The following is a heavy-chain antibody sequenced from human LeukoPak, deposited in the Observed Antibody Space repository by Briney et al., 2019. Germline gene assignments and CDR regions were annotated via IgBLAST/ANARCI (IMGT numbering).Heavy chain of an antibody. CDR1: GYTFTSYE. Sequence: ASVKVSCKASGYTFTSYEINWVRQATGHGLEWMGWMNPDSGDTAYAQNLQGRITMTRSTSITTAYMELSSLRSEDTAVYYCARGLGSYDSSELTWPMISFWGQGTQVTVSS. CDR3: ARGLGSYDSSELTWPMISF. J-gene: IGHJ4*02. D-gene: IGHD3-22*01. CDR2: MNPDSGDT. V-gene: IGHV1-8*01.